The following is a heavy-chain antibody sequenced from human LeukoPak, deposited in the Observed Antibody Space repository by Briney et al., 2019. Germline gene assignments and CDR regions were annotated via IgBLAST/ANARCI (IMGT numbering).Heavy chain of an antibody. J-gene: IGHJ4*02. Sequence: SETLSLTCTVSGGSISSYYRSWIRQPPGKGLEWIGRIYTSGSTNYNPSLKSRVTISVDTSKNQFSLKLSSVTAADTAVYYCAREYYYDSSGFPGVDYWGQGTLVTVSS. CDR2: IYTSGST. CDR1: GGSISSYY. V-gene: IGHV4-4*08. CDR3: AREYYYDSSGFPGVDY. D-gene: IGHD3-22*01.